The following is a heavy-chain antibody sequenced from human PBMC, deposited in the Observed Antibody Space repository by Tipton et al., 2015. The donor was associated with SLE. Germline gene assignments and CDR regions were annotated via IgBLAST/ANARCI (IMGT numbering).Heavy chain of an antibody. CDR3: AVRGGNFWSGRYDDAVDI. D-gene: IGHD3-3*01. V-gene: IGHV4-61*02. J-gene: IGHJ3*02. CDR2: IHSSGPT. Sequence: LRLSCTVSGGSISGSNYYWSWIRQPAGKGLEWIGRIHSSGPTNYNPSLKSRITISVDTSKNQFSLNLSSVTAADTAVYYCAVRGGNFWSGRYDDAVDIWGQGTLVTVSS. CDR1: GGSISGSNYY.